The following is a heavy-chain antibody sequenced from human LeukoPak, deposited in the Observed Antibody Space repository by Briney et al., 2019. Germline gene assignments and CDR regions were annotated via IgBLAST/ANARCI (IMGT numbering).Heavy chain of an antibody. V-gene: IGHV4-61*02. Sequence: SETLSLTCTVSGGSISRGSYFWSWIRQPAGKGLEWIGRFYTSATPNYNPSLKSRVTISVDTSRNQFSLKLSSVTAADTAVYYCERGGIPDYWGQGILVTVSS. J-gene: IGHJ4*02. CDR2: FYTSATP. CDR1: GGSISRGSYF. D-gene: IGHD2-21*01. CDR3: ERGGIPDY.